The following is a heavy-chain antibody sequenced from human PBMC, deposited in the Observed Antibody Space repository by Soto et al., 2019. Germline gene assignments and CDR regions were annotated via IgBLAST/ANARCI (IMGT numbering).Heavy chain of an antibody. CDR1: GGSFSGYY. J-gene: IGHJ5*02. CDR2: INHSGST. D-gene: IGHD3-3*01. Sequence: LSLTCAVYGGSFSGYYWSWIRQPPGKGLEWIGEINHSGSTNYNPSLKSRVTISVDTSKNQFSLKLSSVTAADTAVYYCARGRFGSYYDFWSGYYDWFDPWGQGTLVTVSS. CDR3: ARGRFGSYYDFWSGYYDWFDP. V-gene: IGHV4-34*01.